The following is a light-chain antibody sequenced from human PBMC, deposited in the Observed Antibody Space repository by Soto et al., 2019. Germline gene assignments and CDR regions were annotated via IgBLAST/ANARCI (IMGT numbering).Light chain of an antibody. V-gene: IGLV2-14*01. CDR3: SSYTSSSTRV. J-gene: IGLJ2*01. CDR1: SSDVGGYNY. Sequence: QSVLTQPASVSGSPGQSITISCTGTSSDVGGYNYVSWYQQHPRKAPKLMIYDVSNRPSGVSNRFSGSKSGNTASLTISGLQAEDEDDYYCSSYTSSSTRVFGGGTKLTVL. CDR2: DVS.